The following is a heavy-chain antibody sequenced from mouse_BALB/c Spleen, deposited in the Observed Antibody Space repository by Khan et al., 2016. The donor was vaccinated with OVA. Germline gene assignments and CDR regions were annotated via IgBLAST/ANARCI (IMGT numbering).Heavy chain of an antibody. CDR2: IYPGTNTT. D-gene: IGHD1-1*01. CDR1: GYIFTDYV. CDR3: ARSYASWFDY. V-gene: IGHV1-77*01. J-gene: IGHJ3*01. Sequence: QVQLKQSGPELVKPGASVKMSCKASGYIFTDYVINWVKQRTGQGLEWIGEIYPGTNTTYYNEKFTGKATLTADKSSNTAYMQLSSLTSEDSAVYFCARSYASWFDYWGQGTLVTVSA.